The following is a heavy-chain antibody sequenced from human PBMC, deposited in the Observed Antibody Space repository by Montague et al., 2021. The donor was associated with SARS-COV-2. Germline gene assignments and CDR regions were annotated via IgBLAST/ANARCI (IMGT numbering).Heavy chain of an antibody. CDR1: GFTFSSYA. Sequence: SLRLSCAASGFTFSSYAMSWVRQAPGKGLEWVSAISGSGGSTYYADSVKGRFTISRDNSKNPLYLQMNSLRDEDTAVYYCAGTLLWFGELLYYYGMDVWGQGTTVTVSS. J-gene: IGHJ6*02. CDR2: ISGSGGST. V-gene: IGHV3-23*01. CDR3: AGTLLWFGELLYYYGMDV. D-gene: IGHD3-10*01.